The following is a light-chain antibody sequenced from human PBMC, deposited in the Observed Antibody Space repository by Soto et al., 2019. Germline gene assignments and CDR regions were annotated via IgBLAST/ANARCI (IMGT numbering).Light chain of an antibody. CDR2: GNT. CDR3: QSFDSSLSGYV. CDR1: SSNIGAGYD. V-gene: IGLV1-40*01. Sequence: QSVLTQPPSVSGAPGKRVTISCTGSSSNIGAGYDVHWYQQLPGTAPKLLLYGNTNRPSGVPDRFSGSNSGTSASLAIAGLQSEDEADYYCQSFDSSLSGYVFGTGTKLTVL. J-gene: IGLJ1*01.